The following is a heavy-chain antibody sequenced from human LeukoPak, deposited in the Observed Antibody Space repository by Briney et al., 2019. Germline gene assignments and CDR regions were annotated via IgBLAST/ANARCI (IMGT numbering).Heavy chain of an antibody. V-gene: IGHV3-72*01. CDR1: GSTVSDDY. CDR3: ASFVVG. J-gene: IGHJ4*02. Sequence: GGSLRLSCAASGSTVSDDYMDWVRQAPGKGLEWVGRTRNKANSYTTEYAASVKGRFTISRDDSKNSLYLQMNSLKTEDTAVYYCASFVVGWGQGTLVTVSS. CDR2: TRNKANSYTT. D-gene: IGHD2-15*01.